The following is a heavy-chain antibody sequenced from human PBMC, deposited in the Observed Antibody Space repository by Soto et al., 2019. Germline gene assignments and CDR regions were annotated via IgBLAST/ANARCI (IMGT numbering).Heavy chain of an antibody. D-gene: IGHD3-22*01. V-gene: IGHV1-18*01. CDR2: ISAYNGNT. CDR1: GYTFTSYG. J-gene: IGHJ4*02. CDR3: ARDLYYYDSSGYYYDPSPFDY. Sequence: ASVKVSCKASGYTFTSYGISWVRQAPGQGLEWMGWISAYNGNTNYAQKLQGRVTMTTDTSTSTAYMELRSLRSDDTAVYYCARDLYYYDSSGYYYDPSPFDYWGQGXLVTVSS.